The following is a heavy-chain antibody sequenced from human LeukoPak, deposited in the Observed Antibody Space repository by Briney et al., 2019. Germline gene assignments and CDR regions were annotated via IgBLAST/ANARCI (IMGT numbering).Heavy chain of an antibody. CDR3: AKGAYCSSTSCDGDAFDT. D-gene: IGHD2-2*01. CDR2: ISGSGGST. J-gene: IGHJ3*02. CDR1: GFTFSSYA. V-gene: IGHV3-23*01. Sequence: GGSLRLSCAASGFTFSSYAMSWVRQAPGKGLEWVSAISGSGGSTYYADSVKGRFTISRDNSKNTLYLQMNSLRAEDTAVYYCAKGAYCSSTSCDGDAFDTWGQGTMVTVSS.